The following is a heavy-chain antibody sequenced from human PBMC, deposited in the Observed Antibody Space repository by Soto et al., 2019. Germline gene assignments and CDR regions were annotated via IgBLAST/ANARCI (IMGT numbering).Heavy chain of an antibody. CDR2: VSGSGGTT. D-gene: IGHD6-13*01. CDR3: AKYTVAAPGNY. Sequence: EVQLLESGGGLVQPGGSLRLSCAASGFTFSSYAMSWVRQAPGKGLEWVSGVSGSGGTTYYADSVKGRFTISRDNSKNTLYLQMNSLRAEDTAVYYCAKYTVAAPGNYWGQGTLVTVSS. V-gene: IGHV3-23*01. CDR1: GFTFSSYA. J-gene: IGHJ4*02.